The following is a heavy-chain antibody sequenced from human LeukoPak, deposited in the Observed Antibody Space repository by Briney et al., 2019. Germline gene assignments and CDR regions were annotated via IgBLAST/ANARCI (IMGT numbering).Heavy chain of an antibody. J-gene: IGHJ4*02. Sequence: PGGSLRLSCAASGFTFSDYYMTWIRQAPGKGLEWVSYISSSGSTTHYADSVKGRFTISRGNAKNSLYVQMNNLRAEDTAVYYCARVPRSGGSIDYWGQGTLVTVSS. D-gene: IGHD6-19*01. CDR1: GFTFSDYY. V-gene: IGHV3-11*01. CDR3: ARVPRSGGSIDY. CDR2: ISSSGSTT.